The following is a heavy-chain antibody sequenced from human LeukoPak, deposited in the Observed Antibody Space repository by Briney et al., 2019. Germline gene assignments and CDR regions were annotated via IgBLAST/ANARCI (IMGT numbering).Heavy chain of an antibody. D-gene: IGHD6-19*01. V-gene: IGHV3-21*04. J-gene: IGHJ5*02. CDR1: AFTFSSYS. CDR3: TRSWWLVEVHWFDP. CDR2: ISSSSSYI. Sequence: GGSLRLSCAASAFTFSSYSMNWVRQAPGQGLESVSSISSSSSYIYYADSVKGRFTIARDNAKNSLYLQMNSLKTEDTAVYYCTRSWWLVEVHWFDPWGQGTLVTVSS.